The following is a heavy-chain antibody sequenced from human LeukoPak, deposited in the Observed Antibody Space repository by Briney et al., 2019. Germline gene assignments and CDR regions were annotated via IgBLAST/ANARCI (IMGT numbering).Heavy chain of an antibody. CDR1: GFTFSSYG. D-gene: IGHD6-19*01. Sequence: GRSLRLSCAASGFTFSSYGMHWVRQAPGKGLEWVAVIWYDGSNKYYADSVKGRFTISRDNSKNTLHLQMNGLRAEDTAVYYCAKDEFADQWLGPFDSWGQGTLVTVSS. V-gene: IGHV3-33*06. CDR3: AKDEFADQWLGPFDS. J-gene: IGHJ4*02. CDR2: IWYDGSNK.